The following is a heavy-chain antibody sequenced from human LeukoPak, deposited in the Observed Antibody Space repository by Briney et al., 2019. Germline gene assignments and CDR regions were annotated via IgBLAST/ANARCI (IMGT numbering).Heavy chain of an antibody. V-gene: IGHV4-39*07. CDR3: ARVLGGFDP. CDR2: IYYSGST. J-gene: IGHJ5*02. Sequence: SSETLSLTCTVSGGSISSSSYYWGWIRQPPGKGLEWIGSIYYSGSTYYNPSLKSRVTISVDTSKNQFSLKLSSVTAADTAVYYCARVLGGFDPWGQGTLVTVSS. CDR1: GGSISSSSYY.